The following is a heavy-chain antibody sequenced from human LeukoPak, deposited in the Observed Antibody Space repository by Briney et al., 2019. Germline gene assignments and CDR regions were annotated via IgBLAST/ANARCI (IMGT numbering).Heavy chain of an antibody. CDR2: IYYSGNT. J-gene: IGHJ3*01. CDR1: GDSISTYY. V-gene: IGHV4-59*01. Sequence: SETLSLTCTVSGDSISTYYWSWIRQPPGKGLEWIGYIYYSGNTNYNPSLKSRLTISVDTSTNQFSLKLSSVTAADTAVYYCARGVFGMVLNAFDLWGQGTMVTVSS. D-gene: IGHD3-3*01. CDR3: ARGVFGMVLNAFDL.